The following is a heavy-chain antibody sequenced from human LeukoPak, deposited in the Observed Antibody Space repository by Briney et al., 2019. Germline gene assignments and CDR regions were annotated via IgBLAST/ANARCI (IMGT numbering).Heavy chain of an antibody. D-gene: IGHD3-10*01. Sequence: SVKVSCKASGSTFSSYAISWVRQAPGQGLEWMGGIIPIFGTANYAQKFQGRVTITADKSTSTAYMELSSLRSEDTAVYYCAGSPMVRGIATNWFDPWGQGTLVTVSS. CDR1: GSTFSSYA. V-gene: IGHV1-69*06. CDR3: AGSPMVRGIATNWFDP. CDR2: IIPIFGTA. J-gene: IGHJ5*02.